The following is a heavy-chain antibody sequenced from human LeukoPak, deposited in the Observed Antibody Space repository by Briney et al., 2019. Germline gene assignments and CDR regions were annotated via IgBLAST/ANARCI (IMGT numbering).Heavy chain of an antibody. V-gene: IGHV3-21*04. CDR2: ISGNSRYM. J-gene: IGHJ4*02. D-gene: IGHD5-18*01. Sequence: GGSLRLSCAASGFTFSGYSMNWVRQAPGKGLEWVSSISGNSRYMYYADSVKGRFTVSRDNAENSLYLQMNSLRAEDTAVYYCAKGDSGYSYGHTDYWGQGTLVTVSS. CDR1: GFTFSGYS. CDR3: AKGDSGYSYGHTDY.